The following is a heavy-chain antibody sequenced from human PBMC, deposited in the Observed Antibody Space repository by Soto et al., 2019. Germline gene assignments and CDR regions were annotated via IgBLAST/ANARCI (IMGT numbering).Heavy chain of an antibody. D-gene: IGHD7-27*01. Sequence: SETLSLTCTVSGGSISSYYWSWIRQPPGKGLEWIGYIYYSGSTNYNPSLKSRVTISVDTSKNQFSLKLSSVTAADTAVYYCAKNSNWGSLVHWGQGTLVTVSS. CDR1: GGSISSYY. J-gene: IGHJ4*02. V-gene: IGHV4-59*01. CDR3: AKNSNWGSLVH. CDR2: IYYSGST.